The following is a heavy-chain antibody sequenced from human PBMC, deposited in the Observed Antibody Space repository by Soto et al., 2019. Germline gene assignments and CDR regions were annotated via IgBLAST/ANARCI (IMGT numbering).Heavy chain of an antibody. D-gene: IGHD3-16*02. CDR3: AKEGSYDYVWGSYRYNWFDP. Sequence: EVQLLESGGGLVQPGGSLRLSCAASGFTFSSYAMSWVRQAPGKGLEWVSAISGSGGSTNYADSVKGRFTISRDNYKNTLYLQMNRLRAEDTAVYYCAKEGSYDYVWGSYRYNWFDPWVQGTLVTVSS. CDR1: GFTFSSYA. V-gene: IGHV3-23*01. CDR2: ISGSGGST. J-gene: IGHJ5*02.